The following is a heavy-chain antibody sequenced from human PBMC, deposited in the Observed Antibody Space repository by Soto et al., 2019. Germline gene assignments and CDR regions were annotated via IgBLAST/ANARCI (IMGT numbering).Heavy chain of an antibody. CDR1: GGSISSGDYF. Sequence: QVQLQESGPGLVKPSQTLSLTCTVSGGSISSGDYFWSWIRQYQGKGLEWIGYIYYSGSTYYNPSPQTRVTISVHTSKSHSSLKPSSMTAADTAVYYCAIGRALYSNYDSWGQGTLVTVSS. D-gene: IGHD4-4*01. V-gene: IGHV4-31*03. J-gene: IGHJ5*01. CDR3: AIGRALYSNYDS. CDR2: IYYSGST.